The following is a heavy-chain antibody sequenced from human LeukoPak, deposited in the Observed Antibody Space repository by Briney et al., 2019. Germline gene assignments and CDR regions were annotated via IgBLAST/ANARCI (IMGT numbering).Heavy chain of an antibody. J-gene: IGHJ4*02. V-gene: IGHV3-9*01. CDR3: ARDLCSTTSCLDY. Sequence: GRSLRLSCAASGFTLYDYAMHCPRQAPGKGLEWVSGISWNSGSIGYADSVKGRFTISRDDSKNTLYLQMNSLRPEDTAVYYCARDLCSTTSCLDYWGQGTLVTVSS. D-gene: IGHD2-2*01. CDR2: ISWNSGSI. CDR1: GFTLYDYA.